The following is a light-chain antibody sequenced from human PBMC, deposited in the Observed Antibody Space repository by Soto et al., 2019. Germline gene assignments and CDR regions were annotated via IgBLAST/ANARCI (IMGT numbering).Light chain of an antibody. CDR1: KSFSSR. CDR3: QQYNSYPQT. V-gene: IGKV1-5*01. J-gene: IGKJ1*01. Sequence: DIHMTQSPSTLSASLGDTVTLSXRASKSFSSRFAWYQQQPGXAPNXXXYDXSSLERGGPSRFSGSGSGTEFTLTISSLQPDDFATYYCQQYNSYPQTFGQGTKVDI. CDR2: DXS.